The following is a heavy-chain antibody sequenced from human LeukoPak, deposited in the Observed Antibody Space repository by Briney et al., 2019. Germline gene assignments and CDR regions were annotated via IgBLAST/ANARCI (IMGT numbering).Heavy chain of an antibody. V-gene: IGHV3-21*01. CDR2: ISSSSSYI. D-gene: IGHD6-19*01. J-gene: IGHJ4*02. CDR3: ARRGASSGGLDY. CDR1: GFTFSSYS. Sequence: GGSLRLSCAASGFTFSSYSMNWVRQAPGKGLEWVSSISSSSSYIYYADSVKGRFTIPRDNAKNSLYLQMNSLRGEDTAVYYCARRGASSGGLDYWGQGTLVTVSS.